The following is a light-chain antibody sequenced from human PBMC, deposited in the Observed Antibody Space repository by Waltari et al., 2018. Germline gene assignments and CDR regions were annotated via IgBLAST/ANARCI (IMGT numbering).Light chain of an antibody. CDR1: RSNIGSNT. CDR3: AAWDDSLNGHVV. Sequence: QSVLTQPPSASGTPGQRVPISCSGSRSNIGSNTVNWYQQLPGTAPKLLIYSNNQRPSGVPDRFSGSKSGTSASLAISGLQSEDEADYYCAAWDDSLNGHVVFGGGTKLTVL. V-gene: IGLV1-44*01. CDR2: SNN. J-gene: IGLJ2*01.